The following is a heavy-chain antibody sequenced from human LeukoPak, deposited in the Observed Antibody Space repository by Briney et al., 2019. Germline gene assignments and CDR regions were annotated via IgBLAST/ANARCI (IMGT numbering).Heavy chain of an antibody. J-gene: IGHJ4*02. V-gene: IGHV4-34*01. Sequence: PSETLSLTCAVYGGSFSGYYWSWIPQPPGKGREWMGEINHSGSTNYNPSLKSRVTISVDTSKNQFSLKLSSVTAADTAVYYCARCTRITMVRGVIITGIYYFDYWGQGTLVTVSS. CDR2: INHSGST. D-gene: IGHD3-10*01. CDR3: ARCTRITMVRGVIITGIYYFDY. CDR1: GGSFSGYY.